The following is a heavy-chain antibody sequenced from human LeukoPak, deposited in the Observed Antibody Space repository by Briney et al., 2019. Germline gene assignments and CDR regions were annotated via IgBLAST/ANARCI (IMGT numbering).Heavy chain of an antibody. CDR3: AKSTDVGSCSSTNCYGIPPDY. Sequence: GGSLRLSCAASGFTFSSYAMHWVRQAPGKGLEWVAVISYDGSNKYYADSVKGRFTISRDNSKNTLYLQMNSLRPEDTAVYYCAKSTDVGSCSSTNCYGIPPDYWGQGTLVTVSS. D-gene: IGHD2-2*01. CDR2: ISYDGSNK. CDR1: GFTFSSYA. J-gene: IGHJ4*02. V-gene: IGHV3-30-3*01.